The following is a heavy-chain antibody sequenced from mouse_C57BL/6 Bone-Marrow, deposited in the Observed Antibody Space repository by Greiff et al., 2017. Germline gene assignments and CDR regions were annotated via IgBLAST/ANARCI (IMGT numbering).Heavy chain of an antibody. Sequence: VQLQQPGAELVMPGASVKLSCKASGYTFTSYWMHWVKQRPGQGLEWIGEIDTSDSYTNYNQKFKGKSTLTADKSSSTAYMQLSSLTSDDSAVKYCARNHYGYYVDYGGQGTTLTVSS. CDR2: IDTSDSYT. J-gene: IGHJ2*01. CDR3: ARNHYGYYVDY. V-gene: IGHV1-69*01. D-gene: IGHD2-2*01. CDR1: GYTFTSYW.